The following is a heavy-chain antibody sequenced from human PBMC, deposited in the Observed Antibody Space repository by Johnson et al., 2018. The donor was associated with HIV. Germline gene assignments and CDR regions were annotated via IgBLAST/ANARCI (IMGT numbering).Heavy chain of an antibody. D-gene: IGHD1-26*01. Sequence: EVQLVESGGGLVQPGGSLRLSCAASGFTFRNHWMSWVRQAPGKGLEWVANINQDGSEKYYVGSLEGRFTISRDNAKTSLYLQMNSLRAEDTAVYYCARDTLAWGVLPPIGAFYIWGQGTMVTVSS. CDR2: INQDGSEK. CDR3: ARDTLAWGVLPPIGAFYI. J-gene: IGHJ3*02. V-gene: IGHV3-7*05. CDR1: GFTFRNHW.